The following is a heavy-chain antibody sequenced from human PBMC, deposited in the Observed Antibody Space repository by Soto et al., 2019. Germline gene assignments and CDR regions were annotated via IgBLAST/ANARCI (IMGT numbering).Heavy chain of an antibody. J-gene: IGHJ5*02. CDR3: ARASSIELADTSEGFAP. D-gene: IGHD6-19*01. V-gene: IGHV3-33*01. CDR1: GFTFSSYG. Sequence: QVQLVESGGGVVQPGRSLRLSCAASGFTFSSYGMHWVRQAPGKGLEWVAVIWYDGSNKYYADSVKGRFTISRDNSKNTLYLQMTSMGAEDTVVYYCARASSIELADTSEGFAPWGQEPWSPSPQ. CDR2: IWYDGSNK.